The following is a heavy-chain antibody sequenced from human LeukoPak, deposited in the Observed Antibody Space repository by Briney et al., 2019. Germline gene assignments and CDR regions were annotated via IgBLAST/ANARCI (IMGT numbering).Heavy chain of an antibody. V-gene: IGHV1-2*02. CDR2: INPNSGGT. Sequence: ASVKVSCKSSGYTFTGYYMHWVRQAPGQGLEWMGWINPNSGGTNYAQKFQGRVTMTRDTSISTAYMELSRLRSDDTAVYYCARGSYSGYDAKIDYWGQGTLVTVSS. CDR3: ARGSYSGYDAKIDY. D-gene: IGHD5-12*01. J-gene: IGHJ4*02. CDR1: GYTFTGYY.